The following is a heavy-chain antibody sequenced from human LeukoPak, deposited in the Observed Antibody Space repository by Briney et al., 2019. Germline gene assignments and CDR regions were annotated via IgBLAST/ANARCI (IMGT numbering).Heavy chain of an antibody. Sequence: SETLSLTCTVSGGSISSSSYYWGWIRHPPGKGLEWIGSNYYSGSTYYNPSLKSRVTISVDTSNNQFSLKLSSVTAADAAVYYCAREGGLIVVAADAFDIWGQGAMVTVSS. CDR1: GGSISSSSYY. V-gene: IGHV4-39*07. D-gene: IGHD3-22*01. CDR2: NYYSGST. CDR3: AREGGLIVVAADAFDI. J-gene: IGHJ3*02.